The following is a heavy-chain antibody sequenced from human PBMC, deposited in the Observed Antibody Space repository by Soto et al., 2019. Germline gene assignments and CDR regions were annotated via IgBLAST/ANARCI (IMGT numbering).Heavy chain of an antibody. V-gene: IGHV1-18*01. Sequence: ASVKLSCEASGYSLSGDASGWMRQAPGQGLEWMGWISAYNGNTNYAQKLQGRVTMTTDTSTSTAYMELRSLRSDDTAVYYCARDPPPPDYWGQGTLVTVSS. CDR2: ISAYNGNT. J-gene: IGHJ4*02. CDR1: GYSLSGDA. CDR3: ARDPPPPDY.